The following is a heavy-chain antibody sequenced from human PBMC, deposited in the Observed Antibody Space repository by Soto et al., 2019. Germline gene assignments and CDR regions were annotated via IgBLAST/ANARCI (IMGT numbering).Heavy chain of an antibody. CDR1: GFTFSSYA. CDR2: ISYDGSNK. J-gene: IGHJ4*02. V-gene: IGHV3-30-3*01. CDR3: ARGDYYYSG. Sequence: QVQLVESGGGVVQPGRSLRLSCAASGFTFSSYAMHWVRQAPGKGLEWVAVISYDGSNKYYADSVKGRFTISRDNSKNTLYLQMNSLRAEDTAVYYCARGDYYYSGWGQGTLVTVSS. D-gene: IGHD3-22*01.